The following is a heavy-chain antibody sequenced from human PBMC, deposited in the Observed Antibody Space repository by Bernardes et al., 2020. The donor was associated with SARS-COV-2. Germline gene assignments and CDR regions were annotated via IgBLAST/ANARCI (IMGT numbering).Heavy chain of an antibody. V-gene: IGHV4-31*03. J-gene: IGHJ4*02. CDR3: ARGSSGYSN. D-gene: IGHD3-22*01. Sequence: SEPLSLTCTVSGGSISSGGYYWSWLRQHPGMGLEWIGYISYSGSTYYNPSLKSRVAISADTSKNQFSLKLSSVTAADTAVYYCARGSSGYSNWGQGTLVTVSS. CDR1: GGSISSGGYY. CDR2: ISYSGST.